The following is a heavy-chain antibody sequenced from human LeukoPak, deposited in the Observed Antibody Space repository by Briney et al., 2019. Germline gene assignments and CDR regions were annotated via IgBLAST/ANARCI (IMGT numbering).Heavy chain of an antibody. D-gene: IGHD2-21*01. CDR2: INGDGSEK. CDR1: VFTFSHYW. J-gene: IGHJ4*02. Sequence: GGSLRLACAASVFTFSHYWMCWVRRTPGKGLEWVANINGDGSEKNYVDSVKGRFTMSRDNARNSMYLQMNNLRVEDTAVYYCARGGHHSVDYWGQGTLVTVSS. CDR3: ARGGHHSVDY. V-gene: IGHV3-7*01.